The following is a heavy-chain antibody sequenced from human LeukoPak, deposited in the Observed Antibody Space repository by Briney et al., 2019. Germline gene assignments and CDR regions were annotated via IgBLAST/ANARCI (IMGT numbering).Heavy chain of an antibody. V-gene: IGHV3-9*01. Sequence: SLRLSCAASGFTFDDYAMHWVRQAPGKGLGWVSGISWNSGSIGYADSVKGRFTISRDNAKNSLYLQMNSLRAEDTALYYCAKDRAHCSGGGCYSRAHDAFDIWGQGTMVTVSS. CDR1: GFTFDDYA. CDR2: ISWNSGSI. J-gene: IGHJ3*02. D-gene: IGHD2-15*01. CDR3: AKDRAHCSGGGCYSRAHDAFDI.